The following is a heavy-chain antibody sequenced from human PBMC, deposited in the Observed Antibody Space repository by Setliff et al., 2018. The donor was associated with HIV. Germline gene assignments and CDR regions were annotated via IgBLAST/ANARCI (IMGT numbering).Heavy chain of an antibody. V-gene: IGHV4-34*01. J-gene: IGHJ3*02. CDR3: ATDSGSHDAFDI. D-gene: IGHD1-26*01. Sequence: SETLSLTCAVYGGSFSGYYWSWIRQPPGKGLEWIGEINHSGSTNYNPSLKSRVTISVDTSENQFSLKLSSVTAADTAVYYCATDSGSHDAFDIWGQGTMVTVSS. CDR2: INHSGST. CDR1: GGSFSGYY.